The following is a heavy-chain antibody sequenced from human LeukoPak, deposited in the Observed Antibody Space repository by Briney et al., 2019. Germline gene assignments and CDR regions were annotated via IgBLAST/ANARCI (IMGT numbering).Heavy chain of an antibody. CDR1: GFTFSDYY. Sequence: GGSLRLSCAASGFTFSDYYMSWIRQAPGKGLEWVSYISSSGSTKYYADSVKGRFTISRDNSKNTLYLQMNSLRAEDTAVYYCAKDRGAYSSSSKAAVVYWGQGTLVTVSS. D-gene: IGHD6-6*01. CDR2: ISSSGSTK. V-gene: IGHV3-11*01. J-gene: IGHJ4*02. CDR3: AKDRGAYSSSSKAAVVY.